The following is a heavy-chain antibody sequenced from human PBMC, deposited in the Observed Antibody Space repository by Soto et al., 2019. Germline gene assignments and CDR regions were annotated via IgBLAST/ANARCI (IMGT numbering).Heavy chain of an antibody. CDR1: GFTFSDYY. CDR2: ISSSSGHT. D-gene: IGHD1-26*01. J-gene: IGHJ4*02. Sequence: PGGSLRLSCAASGFTFSDYYMSWIRQVPGKGPEWVSYISSSSGHTNYADSVRGRFAISRDNAKNSLFLQMNSLRAEDTAVYYCARGQDSGGFIWGQGILVTVSS. CDR3: ARGQDSGGFI. V-gene: IGHV3-11*06.